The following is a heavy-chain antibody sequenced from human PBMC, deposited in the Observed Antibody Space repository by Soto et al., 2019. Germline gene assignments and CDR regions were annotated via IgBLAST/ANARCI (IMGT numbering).Heavy chain of an antibody. V-gene: IGHV3-11*05. Sequence: GGFLRITGAASGLSFSDFYMSWIRQAPGKGLEWVSYISSSSSYTNYADSVKGRFTISRDNAKNSLYLQMNSLRAEDTAVYYCARDPVPNQGHYWGQGT. CDR3: ARDPVPNQGHY. CDR1: GLSFSDFY. J-gene: IGHJ4*02. CDR2: ISSSSSYT. D-gene: IGHD7-27*01.